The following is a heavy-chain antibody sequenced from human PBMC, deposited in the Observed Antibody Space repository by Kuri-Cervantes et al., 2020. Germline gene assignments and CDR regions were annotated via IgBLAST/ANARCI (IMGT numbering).Heavy chain of an antibody. CDR3: AKDLRWFGESRYFGY. D-gene: IGHD3-10*01. J-gene: IGHJ4*01. CDR2: ISYDGSNK. Sequence: GGSLRLSCAASGFTFSSYAMHWVRQAPGKGLEWVAVISYDGSNKYYADSVKGRFTVSRDNSKNTLYLQMNSLRAEDTALYYCAKDLRWFGESRYFGYWGQGTLVTVSS. V-gene: IGHV3-30-3*01. CDR1: GFTFSSYA.